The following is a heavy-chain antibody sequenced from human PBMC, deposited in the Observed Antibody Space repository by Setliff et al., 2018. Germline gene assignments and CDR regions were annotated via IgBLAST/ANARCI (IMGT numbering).Heavy chain of an antibody. CDR2: MNAHSGNS. J-gene: IGHJ5*02. D-gene: IGHD5-12*01. CDR1: GYTFTSYD. Sequence: ASVKVSCKASGYTFTSYDINWVRQAPGQGLEWMGWMNAHSGNSGCAQKFQGRVTMTRDTSISTAYMELNSLQYEDTAVYYCARGKWFRLDKSAWSNWFDPWGQGNLVTVS. V-gene: IGHV1-8*02. CDR3: ARGKWFRLDKSAWSNWFDP.